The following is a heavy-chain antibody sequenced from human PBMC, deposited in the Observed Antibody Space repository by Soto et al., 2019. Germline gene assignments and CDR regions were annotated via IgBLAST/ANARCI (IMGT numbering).Heavy chain of an antibody. CDR3: ARAPGGPGIAEY. D-gene: IGHD6-13*01. V-gene: IGHV1-3*01. CDR2: INAGNGNT. CDR1: GYTFTSYG. Sequence: ASVKVSCKASGYTFTSYGVHWVRQAPGQRLEWMGWINAGNGNTKYSQKFQGRVTITRDTSASTAYMELSSLRSEDTAVYYCARAPGGPGIAEYWGQGTLVTV. J-gene: IGHJ4*02.